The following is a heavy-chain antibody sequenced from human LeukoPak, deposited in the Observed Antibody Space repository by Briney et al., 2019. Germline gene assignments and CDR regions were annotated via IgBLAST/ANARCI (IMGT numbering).Heavy chain of an antibody. CDR3: ARGNYDFWSGYAPPYYYYYYMDV. CDR1: GYTFTGYY. J-gene: IGHJ6*03. D-gene: IGHD3-3*01. Sequence: ASVKVSCKASGYTFTGYYMHWVRQAPGQGLEWMGWINPNSGGTNYAQKFQGRVTMTRDTSISTAYIELSRLRSDDTAVYYCARGNYDFWSGYAPPYYYYYYMDVWGKGTTVTVSS. CDR2: INPNSGGT. V-gene: IGHV1-2*02.